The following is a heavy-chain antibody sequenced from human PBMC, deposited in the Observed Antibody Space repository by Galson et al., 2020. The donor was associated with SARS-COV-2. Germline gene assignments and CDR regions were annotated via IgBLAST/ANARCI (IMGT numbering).Heavy chain of an antibody. J-gene: IGHJ6*02. V-gene: IGHV3-21*01. Sequence: NSGGSLRLSCAASGFPFSTYSMNWVRLAPGKGLEWVSSISTSSSYTYYVDSVKGRFSISRDNPRNSLYLQMNSLRAEDTAVYYCARDEGIRGYNYVGLYYGMDVWGQGTTVTVSS. D-gene: IGHD5-18*01. CDR3: ARDEGIRGYNYVGLYYGMDV. CDR1: GFPFSTYS. CDR2: ISTSSSYT.